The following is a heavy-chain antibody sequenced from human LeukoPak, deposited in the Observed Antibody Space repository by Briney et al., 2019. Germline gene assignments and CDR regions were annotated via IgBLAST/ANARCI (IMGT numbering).Heavy chain of an antibody. Sequence: PSETPSLTRTVSGGSMSSYYWSWIRQPPGKGLEWIGYIYYSGSTNYNPSLKSRITISVDTSKNQFSLKLSSVTAADTAVYYCARDRRGTSCYDYWGQGTLVTVSS. CDR2: IYYSGST. V-gene: IGHV4-59*01. CDR1: GGSMSSYY. J-gene: IGHJ4*02. D-gene: IGHD2-2*01. CDR3: ARDRRGTSCYDY.